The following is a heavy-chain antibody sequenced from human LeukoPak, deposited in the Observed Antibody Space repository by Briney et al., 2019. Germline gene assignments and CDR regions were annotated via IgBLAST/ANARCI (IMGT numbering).Heavy chain of an antibody. Sequence: RASVKVSCKASGGAFSSYAISWVRQAPGQGLEWMGRIIPILGIANYAQKFQGRVTITADKSTSTAYMELSSLRSEDTAVYYCARDGGHLLYGSGSDQYFQHWGQGTLVTVSS. CDR1: GGAFSSYA. J-gene: IGHJ1*01. CDR2: IIPILGIA. CDR3: ARDGGHLLYGSGSDQYFQH. V-gene: IGHV1-69*04. D-gene: IGHD3-10*01.